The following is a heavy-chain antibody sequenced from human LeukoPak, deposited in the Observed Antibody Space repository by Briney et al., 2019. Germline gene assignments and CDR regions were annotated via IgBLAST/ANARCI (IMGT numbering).Heavy chain of an antibody. CDR3: ARVNRVQQLVRYYYYMDV. Sequence: SETLSLTCTVSGGSISSYYWSWIRPPAGKGLEWIGRIYTSGSTNYNPSLKSRVTMSVDTSKNQFSLKLSSVTAADTAVYYCARVNRVQQLVRYYYYMDVWGKGTTVTVSS. CDR2: IYTSGST. D-gene: IGHD6-13*01. CDR1: GGSISSYY. J-gene: IGHJ6*03. V-gene: IGHV4-4*07.